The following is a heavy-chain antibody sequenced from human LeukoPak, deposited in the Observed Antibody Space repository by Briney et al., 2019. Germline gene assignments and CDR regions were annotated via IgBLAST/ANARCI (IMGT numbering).Heavy chain of an antibody. CDR2: VYYSGST. J-gene: IGHJ4*02. CDR3: ARAPSGVSFDY. D-gene: IGHD1-26*01. Sequence: SETLSLTYTVSGGTISTSSYYFAWIRQPPGKGLEWIGSVYYSGSTYYHPSLKSRVTISIDTSKNQFSLNLNSVTAADTAVYYCARAPSGVSFDYWGQGTLVTVSS. V-gene: IGHV4-39*07. CDR1: GGTISTSSYY.